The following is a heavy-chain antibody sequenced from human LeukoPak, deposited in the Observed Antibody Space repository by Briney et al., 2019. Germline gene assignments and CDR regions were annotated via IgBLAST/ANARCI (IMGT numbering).Heavy chain of an antibody. V-gene: IGHV1-18*01. CDR2: ISAYNGNT. CDR3: ARSQIVVAGEPLYYFDY. Sequence: ASVKVSCKASGYTFTSYGISWVRQAPGQGLEWMGWISAYNGNTNYAQKLQGRVTMTTDTSTSTAYMELRSLRSDDTAVYYCARSQIVVAGEPLYYFDYWGQGTLVTVSS. CDR1: GYTFTSYG. J-gene: IGHJ4*02. D-gene: IGHD3-22*01.